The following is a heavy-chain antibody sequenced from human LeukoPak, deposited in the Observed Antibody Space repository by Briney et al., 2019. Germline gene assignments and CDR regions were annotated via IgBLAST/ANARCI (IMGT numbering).Heavy chain of an antibody. CDR1: GGSISNYY. D-gene: IGHD4-23*01. CDR2: IYYTGIT. V-gene: IGHV4-59*08. CDR3: ARHTSYGGNSAFGD. Sequence: SETLSLTCIVSGGSISNYYWSWIRQPPGKGLEWIGYIYYTGITNYNPSLKSRVTISVDTSKNHFSLNLSSVTAADTAVYYCARHTSYGGNSAFGDWGQRTLVTVSS. J-gene: IGHJ4*02.